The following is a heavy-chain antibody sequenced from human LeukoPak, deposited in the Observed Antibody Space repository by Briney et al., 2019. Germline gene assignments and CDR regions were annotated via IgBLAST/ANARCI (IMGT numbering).Heavy chain of an antibody. CDR1: GFTLSSYA. J-gene: IGHJ4*02. Sequence: GGSLRLSCAASGFTLSSYAMSWVRQAPGKGLEWVSAISVSGNTYHADSVKGRFTISRDSSRNTLYLQMNRLRAEDAAVYYCAKAPVTTCSGAYCYPFDYWGQGTLVTVSS. CDR2: ISVSGNT. CDR3: AKAPVTTCSGAYCYPFDY. V-gene: IGHV3-23*01. D-gene: IGHD2-21*01.